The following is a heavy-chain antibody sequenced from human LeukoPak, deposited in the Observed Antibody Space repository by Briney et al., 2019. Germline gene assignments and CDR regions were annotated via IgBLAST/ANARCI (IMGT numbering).Heavy chain of an antibody. J-gene: IGHJ4*02. V-gene: IGHV3-48*01. Sequence: GGSLRLSCAASGFTFSSYSMNWVRQAPGKGLEWVSYISSSSSTIYYADSVKGRSTIFRANGKNSLYLHMNSLRAEDTAAYYCARGAVAGDLDYWGQGTLVTVSS. CDR1: GFTFSSYS. CDR2: ISSSSSTI. D-gene: IGHD2-15*01. CDR3: ARGAVAGDLDY.